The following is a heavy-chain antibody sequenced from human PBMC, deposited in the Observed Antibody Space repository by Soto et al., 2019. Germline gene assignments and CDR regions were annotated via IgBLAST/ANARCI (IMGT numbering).Heavy chain of an antibody. Sequence: GGSLRLSCAASGFIFSTYGMHWVRQATGKGLEWVAVIRYDGTNKYYADSVKGRFTISRDNSKNTLYLQMDSLRVGDTAVYYCASPGIAVAGAEQGGLQHWGPGTLVTVSS. CDR2: IRYDGTNK. V-gene: IGHV3-33*01. CDR3: ASPGIAVAGAEQGGLQH. J-gene: IGHJ1*01. D-gene: IGHD6-19*01. CDR1: GFIFSTYG.